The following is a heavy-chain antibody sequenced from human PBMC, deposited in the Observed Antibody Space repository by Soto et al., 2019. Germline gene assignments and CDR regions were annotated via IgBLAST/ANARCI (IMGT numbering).Heavy chain of an antibody. V-gene: IGHV3-23*01. CDR3: TKDARVDGYWDFDN. J-gene: IGHJ4*02. CDR2: SYGGGSGI. CDR1: GFTFSTYS. Sequence: PGGSLRLSCAASGFTFSTYSMNWVRQAPGKGLEWVSGSYGGGSGICYGGCVEGRFTISRDNFKNTLYLQMNSLRAEDTAVYYCTKDARVDGYWDFDNWGQGTLVTVSS. D-gene: IGHD3-22*01.